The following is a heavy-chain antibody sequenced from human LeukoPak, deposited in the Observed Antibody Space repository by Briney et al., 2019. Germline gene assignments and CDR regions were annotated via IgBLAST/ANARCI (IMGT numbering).Heavy chain of an antibody. CDR3: ARDGRFLEWLLWGSFDY. CDR2: INQDGSEK. CDR1: GFMFQFYF. J-gene: IGHJ4*02. D-gene: IGHD3-3*01. Sequence: GGSLRLSCAASGFMFQFYFMNWVRQAPGKGLEWVANINQDGSEKYYVDSVKGRFTISRDNAENSLYLQMNSLRAEDTAVYYCARDGRFLEWLLWGSFDYWGQGTLVTVSS. V-gene: IGHV3-7*01.